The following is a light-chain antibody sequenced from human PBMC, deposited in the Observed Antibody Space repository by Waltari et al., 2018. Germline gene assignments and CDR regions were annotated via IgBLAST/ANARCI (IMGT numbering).Light chain of an antibody. CDR3: QHHFRLPAT. CDR2: GAS. J-gene: IGKJ1*01. CDR1: QSIRRY. V-gene: IGKV3-20*01. Sequence: IMLTQSPGTLSLSPGERATLSCRASQSIRRYLAWYQQKPGQAPRLLIDGASTRATGIPDRFSGSGSGTDFSLAISGLEPEDSAVYYCQHHFRLPATFGQGTKVEIK.